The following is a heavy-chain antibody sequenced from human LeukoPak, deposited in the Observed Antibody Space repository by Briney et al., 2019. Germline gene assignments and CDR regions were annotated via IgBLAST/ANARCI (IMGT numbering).Heavy chain of an antibody. J-gene: IGHJ4*02. CDR2: IYYSGST. CDR1: GGSISSYY. CDR3: ARDLHFGY. V-gene: IGHV4-59*01. Sequence: TSETLSLTCTVSGGSISSYYWSWIRQPPGKELEWIGYIYYSGSTNYNPSLKSRVTISVDTSKNQFSLKLSSVTAADTAVYYCARDLHFGYWGQGTLVTVSS.